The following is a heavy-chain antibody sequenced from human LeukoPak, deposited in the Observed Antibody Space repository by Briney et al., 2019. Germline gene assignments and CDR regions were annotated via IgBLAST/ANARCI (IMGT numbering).Heavy chain of an antibody. Sequence: SETLSLTCTVSGGSITGYYWNWIRQPPGKGLEWIGYIYYSGSTNYNPSLKSRVTISVDTSENQFSLKLNSVTAADTAVYYCARDMAPITMVRGVHPFDYWGQGTLVTVSS. D-gene: IGHD3-10*01. J-gene: IGHJ4*02. CDR3: ARDMAPITMVRGVHPFDY. V-gene: IGHV4-59*12. CDR2: IYYSGST. CDR1: GGSITGYY.